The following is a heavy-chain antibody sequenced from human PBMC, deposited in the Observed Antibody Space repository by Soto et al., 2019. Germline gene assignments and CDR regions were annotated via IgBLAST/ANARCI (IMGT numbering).Heavy chain of an antibody. CDR2: IYTSGST. CDR3: ARDRGYCSGGSCPYNWFDP. J-gene: IGHJ5*02. D-gene: IGHD2-15*01. CDR1: GGSISSYY. V-gene: IGHV4-4*07. Sequence: SETLSVTCTVSGGSISSYYWSWIRQPAGKGLEWIGRIYTSGSTNYNPSLKSRVTMSVDTSKNQFSLKLSSVTAADTAVYYCARDRGYCSGGSCPYNWFDPWGQGTLVTVS.